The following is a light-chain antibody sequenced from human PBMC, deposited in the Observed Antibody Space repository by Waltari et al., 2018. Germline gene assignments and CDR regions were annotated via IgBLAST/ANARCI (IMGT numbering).Light chain of an antibody. CDR3: SLYMGRGIWV. Sequence: QTVVTQEPSLSVSPGGTVTLTCALSSGSVSSTSYATWYRQTPGQAPRTLVYKANSRSFGVPDRFSGSVLGNKAALTITGAQADDESDYFCSLYMGRGIWVFGGGTKLTVL. CDR2: KAN. CDR1: SGSVSSTSY. J-gene: IGLJ3*02. V-gene: IGLV8-61*01.